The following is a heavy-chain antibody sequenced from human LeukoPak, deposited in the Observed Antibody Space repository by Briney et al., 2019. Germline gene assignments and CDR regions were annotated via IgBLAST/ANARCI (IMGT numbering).Heavy chain of an antibody. J-gene: IGHJ3*02. CDR3: ARSYSSGWYGGRAFDI. V-gene: IGHV3-7*01. CDR2: IKQDGSEK. Sequence: GGSLRLSCAASGFTFSGYWMSWVRQAPGKGLEWVANIKQDGSEKYYVDSVKGRFTISRDNAKNSLYLQMNSLRAEDTAVYYCARSYSSGWYGGRAFDIWGQGTMVTVSS. D-gene: IGHD6-19*01. CDR1: GFTFSGYW.